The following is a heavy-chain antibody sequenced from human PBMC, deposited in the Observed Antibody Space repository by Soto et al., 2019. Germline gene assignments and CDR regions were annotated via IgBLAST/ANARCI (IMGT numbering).Heavy chain of an antibody. CDR2: IKQDGSTK. D-gene: IGHD5-12*01. CDR1: GFTFSSYW. CDR3: ARARDGYNFFLDY. J-gene: IGHJ4*01. V-gene: IGHV3-7*01. Sequence: PGGSLRLSCAASGFTFSSYWMSWVRQAPGKGLEWVANIKQDGSTKYYAESVKGRFTISRDNARNSLFLQMNSLRAEDTAVYYCARARDGYNFFLDYWGQGTLVTVS.